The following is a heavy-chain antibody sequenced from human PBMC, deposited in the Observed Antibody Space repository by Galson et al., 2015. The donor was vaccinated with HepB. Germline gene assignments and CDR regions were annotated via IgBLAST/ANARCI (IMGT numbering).Heavy chain of an antibody. J-gene: IGHJ2*01. V-gene: IGHV3-66*01. Sequence: SLRLSCAASGFFVSNYYMNWVRQAPGTGLEWVSSIDNRGVMRYVDSVKGRFTISRDSSKNTLDLQINHLRAEDTAAYFCARDRGYFDLWGRGTLVTVSS. CDR2: IDNRGVM. CDR3: ARDRGYFDL. CDR1: GFFVSNYY.